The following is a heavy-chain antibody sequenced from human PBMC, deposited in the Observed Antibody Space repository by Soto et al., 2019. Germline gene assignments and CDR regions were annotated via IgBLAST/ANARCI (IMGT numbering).Heavy chain of an antibody. CDR3: ARLQAAVPHY. V-gene: IGHV4-39*01. Sequence: QVQLQESGPGLVMPSETLSLTCTVSGDSISGSPYFWGWIRQPPGKTLEWIGSIFYDGYTLYTPSLKSRVTISVDTSKNQFSLKLTSVAAADTAIYFCARLQAAVPHYWGQGILVTVSS. D-gene: IGHD6-13*01. CDR2: IFYDGYT. J-gene: IGHJ4*02. CDR1: GDSISGSPYF.